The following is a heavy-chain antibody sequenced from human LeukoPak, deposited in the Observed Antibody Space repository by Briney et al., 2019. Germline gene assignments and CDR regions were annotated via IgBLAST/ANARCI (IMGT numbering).Heavy chain of an antibody. Sequence: GGSLRLSCAASGFTFDDYGMSWVRQAPGKGLVWVSRINSDGSSTSYADSVKGRFTISRDNAKNTLYLQMNSLRAEDTAVYYCARVGTAMAFDYWGQGTLVTVSS. V-gene: IGHV3-74*01. CDR2: INSDGSST. D-gene: IGHD5-18*01. CDR3: ARVGTAMAFDY. CDR1: GFTFDDYG. J-gene: IGHJ4*02.